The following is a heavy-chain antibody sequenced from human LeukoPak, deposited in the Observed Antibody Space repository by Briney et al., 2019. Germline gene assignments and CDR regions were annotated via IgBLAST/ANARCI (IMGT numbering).Heavy chain of an antibody. CDR3: ANRLRDSSAYYFGY. CDR2: IRYDGSNK. V-gene: IGHV3-30*02. J-gene: IGHJ4*02. CDR1: GFTFSSYG. D-gene: IGHD3-22*01. Sequence: PGGSLRLSCAASGFTFSSYGMHWVRQAPGKGLEWVAFIRYDGSNKYYADSVKGRFTISRDNSKNTLYLQMNSLRVEDTAVYYCANRLRDSSAYYFGYWGQGTLVTVSS.